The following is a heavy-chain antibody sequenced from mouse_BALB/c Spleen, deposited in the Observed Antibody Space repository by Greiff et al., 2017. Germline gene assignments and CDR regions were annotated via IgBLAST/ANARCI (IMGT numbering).Heavy chain of an antibody. CDR1: GFTFSSYT. Sequence: EVHLVESGGGLVQPGGSLKLSCAASGFTFSSYTMSWVRQTPEKRLEWVAYISNGGGSTYYPDTVKGRFTISRDNAKNTLYLQMSSLKSEDTAMYYCARGSSYAMDYWGQGTSVTVSS. J-gene: IGHJ4*01. CDR3: ARGSSYAMDY. CDR2: ISNGGGST. V-gene: IGHV5-12-2*01. D-gene: IGHD1-1*01.